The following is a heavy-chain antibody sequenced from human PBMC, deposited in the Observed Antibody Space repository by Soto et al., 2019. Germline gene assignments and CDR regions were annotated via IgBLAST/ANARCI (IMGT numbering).Heavy chain of an antibody. CDR1: GFTFSSYD. D-gene: IGHD3-22*01. V-gene: IGHV3-13*05. CDR2: IGTAGDP. Sequence: EVPLVESGGGLVQPGGSLRLSCAASGFTFSSYDMHWVRQATGKGLEWVSAIGTAGDPYYPGSVKGRFTISRENAKNSLYLQMNSLRAGDTAVYYCARGKRLVRSDNYYYGMDVWGQGTTVTVSS. CDR3: ARGKRLVRSDNYYYGMDV. J-gene: IGHJ6*02.